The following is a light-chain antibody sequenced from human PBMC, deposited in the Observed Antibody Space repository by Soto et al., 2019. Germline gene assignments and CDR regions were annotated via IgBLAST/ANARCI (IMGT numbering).Light chain of an antibody. CDR2: DVS. Sequence: EIVLTQSPATLSLSPGERATLSCRASQSVSSYLAWYQQKPGQAPRLLIYDVSNRATGIPARFSGSGSGTDFTHTISSLEPEDFAVYYCQQRSNWPLTFGGGTKVEIK. CDR3: QQRSNWPLT. CDR1: QSVSSY. V-gene: IGKV3-11*01. J-gene: IGKJ4*01.